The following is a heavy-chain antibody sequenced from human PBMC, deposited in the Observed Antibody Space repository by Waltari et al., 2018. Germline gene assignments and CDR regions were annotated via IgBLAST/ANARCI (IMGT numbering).Heavy chain of an antibody. J-gene: IGHJ3*01. CDR2: FYYSGTT. D-gene: IGHD6-13*01. CDR1: GGSIRGYF. V-gene: IGHV4-59*08. Sequence: QVQLQESGPGLVKPSETLSLTCTVSGGSIRGYFWSWIRQPPGKGLEWIGYFYYSGTTRYNPSLKSRVTITEDTSKNQFSLHLRSVTAADTAVYYCARRLRGSSDDAFGVWGQGTMVTVSS. CDR3: ARRLRGSSDDAFGV.